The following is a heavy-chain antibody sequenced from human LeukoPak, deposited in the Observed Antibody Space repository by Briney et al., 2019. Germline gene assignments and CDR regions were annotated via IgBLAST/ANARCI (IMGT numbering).Heavy chain of an antibody. V-gene: IGHV3-64*01. CDR3: ARYVAGSVDY. CDR1: GFSYSHYA. Sequence: GGSLRLSCAASGFSYSHYAMHWVRQTPGKGLEYVSVINSDAGSTYYANSVKGRFTISRDHAKNTLYFQMDSLRVEDTAVYYCARYVAGSVDYWGQGTLVTVSS. D-gene: IGHD3-10*01. J-gene: IGHJ4*02. CDR2: INSDAGST.